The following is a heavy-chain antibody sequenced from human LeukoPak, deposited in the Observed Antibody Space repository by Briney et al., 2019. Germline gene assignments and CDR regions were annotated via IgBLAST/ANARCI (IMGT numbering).Heavy chain of an antibody. V-gene: IGHV3-74*01. Sequence: GGSLRLSCAASGFTFNTYWMHWVRQAPGEGPVWVAHILNDGGSTSYADPVKGRFTTSRDNAKNTLYLQMSSLRVEDTAVYYCATGGGWEPSSGVVTHIDVWGKGTTVTVSS. CDR3: ATGGGWEPSSGVVTHIDV. D-gene: IGHD3-3*01. CDR1: GFTFNTYW. CDR2: ILNDGGST. J-gene: IGHJ6*03.